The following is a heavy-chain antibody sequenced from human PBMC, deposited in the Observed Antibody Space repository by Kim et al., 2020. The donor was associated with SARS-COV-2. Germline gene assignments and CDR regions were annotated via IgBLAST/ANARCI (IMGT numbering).Heavy chain of an antibody. CDR2: GRT. V-gene: IGHV4-59*09. J-gene: IGHJ2*01. Sequence: GRTNYSPSLKSRLTISLDMSKNQFSLNLTSVTAADTAVYYCTRGSGWLTDLWGRGTLITVSS. D-gene: IGHD3-10*01. CDR3: TRGSGWLTDL.